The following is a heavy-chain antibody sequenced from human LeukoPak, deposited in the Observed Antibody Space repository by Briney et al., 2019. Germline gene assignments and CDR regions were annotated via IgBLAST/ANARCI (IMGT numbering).Heavy chain of an antibody. D-gene: IGHD5/OR15-5a*01. V-gene: IGHV4-59*11. CDR2: NYYSGST. J-gene: IGHJ6*03. Sequence: PSETLSLTCTVSGGSISSHYWSWIRQPPGKGLEWIGYNYYSGSTNYNPSLKSRVTISVDTSKNQFSLKLSSVTAADTAVYYCARIMSVKNYYYYYMDAWGKGSTVTVSS. CDR1: GGSISSHY. CDR3: ARIMSVKNYYYYYMDA.